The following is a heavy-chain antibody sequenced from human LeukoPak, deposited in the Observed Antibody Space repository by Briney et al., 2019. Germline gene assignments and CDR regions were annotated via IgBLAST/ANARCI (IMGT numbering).Heavy chain of an antibody. D-gene: IGHD1-1*01. V-gene: IGHV3-7*01. Sequence: PGGSLRLSCAGSGFTFSDFWLTWVRQTPGKGLEWVANIKEDGTEKNLVDSAKGRFTISRDNTKNLLFLEMNNLRGDDTAIYYCLRESRPGGAMGLYHNLDYWGQGTPVAVSS. CDR2: IKEDGTEK. CDR3: LRESRPGGAMGLYHNLDY. CDR1: GFTFSDFW. J-gene: IGHJ4*02.